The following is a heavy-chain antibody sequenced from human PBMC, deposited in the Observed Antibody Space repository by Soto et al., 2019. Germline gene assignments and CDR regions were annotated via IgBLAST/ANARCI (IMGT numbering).Heavy chain of an antibody. CDR3: ARGSFRTTVTIAAEYFQH. V-gene: IGHV1-69*02. CDR2: IIPILGIA. CDR1: GGTFSSYT. J-gene: IGHJ1*01. Sequence: QVQLVQSGAEVKKPGSSVKVSCKASGGTFSSYTISWVRQAPGQGLEWMGRIIPILGIANYAQKFQGRVTITADKSTSTAYMELSSLRSEDTAVYYCARGSFRTTVTIAAEYFQHWGQGTLVTVSS. D-gene: IGHD4-17*01.